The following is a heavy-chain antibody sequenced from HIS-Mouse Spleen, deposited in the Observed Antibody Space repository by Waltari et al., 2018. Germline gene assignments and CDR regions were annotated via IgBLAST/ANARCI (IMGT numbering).Heavy chain of an antibody. CDR2: IYWDDDK. D-gene: IGHD3-10*01. Sequence: QITLKESGPTLVKPTQTLTLTCTFSGFPLSTSGVGVGWTRQPPGKALEWLALIYWDDDKRYSPSLKSRLTITKDTSKNQVVLTMTNVDPVDTATYYCAHSRGSYDAFDIWGQGTMVTVSS. CDR3: AHSRGSYDAFDI. V-gene: IGHV2-5*02. CDR1: GFPLSTSGVG. J-gene: IGHJ3*02.